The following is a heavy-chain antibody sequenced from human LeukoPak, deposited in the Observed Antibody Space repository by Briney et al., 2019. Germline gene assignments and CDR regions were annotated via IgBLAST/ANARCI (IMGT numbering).Heavy chain of an antibody. D-gene: IGHD2-2*01. V-gene: IGHV4-30-2*01. CDR2: IYHSGST. J-gene: IGHJ6*02. CDR3: ARGTSYYYYGMDV. Sequence: SETLSLTCAVSGGSISSGGYSWSWIRQPPGKGLEWIGYIYHSGSTYYNPSLRSRVTISVDRSKNQFSLKLSSVTAADTAVYYCARGTSYYYYGMDVWGQGTTVTVSS. CDR1: GGSISSGGYS.